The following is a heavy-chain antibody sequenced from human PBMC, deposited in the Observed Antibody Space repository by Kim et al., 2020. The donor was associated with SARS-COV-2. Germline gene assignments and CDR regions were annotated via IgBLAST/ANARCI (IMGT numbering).Heavy chain of an antibody. CDR2: IYYSGST. D-gene: IGHD3-10*01. CDR3: ARALGITMVRGVIREDYYYYYGMDV. J-gene: IGHJ6*02. V-gene: IGHV4-59*01. Sequence: SETLSLTCTVSGGSISSYYWSWIRQPPGKGLEWIGYIYYSGSTNYNPSLKSRVTISVDTSKNQFSLKLSSVTAVDTAVYYCARALGITMVRGVIREDYYYYYGMDVWGQGTTVTVSS. CDR1: GGSISSYY.